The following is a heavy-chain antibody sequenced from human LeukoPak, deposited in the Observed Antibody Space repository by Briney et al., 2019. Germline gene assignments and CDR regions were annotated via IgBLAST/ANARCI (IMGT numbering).Heavy chain of an antibody. CDR2: INPSGGST. Sequence: ASVKVSCKASGYTFISYGITWVRQAPGQGLEWMGIINPSGGSTSYAQKFQGRVTMTRDTSTSTVYMELSSLRSEDTAVYYCAREIDDYGDYWGQGTLVTVSS. CDR3: AREIDDYGDY. V-gene: IGHV1-46*01. CDR1: GYTFISYG. J-gene: IGHJ4*02.